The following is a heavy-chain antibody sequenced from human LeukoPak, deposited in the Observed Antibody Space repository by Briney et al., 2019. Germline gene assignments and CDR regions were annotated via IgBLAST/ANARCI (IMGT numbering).Heavy chain of an antibody. CDR2: IYYTGST. CDR1: GGSISSSSYY. CDR3: ARRRGVEDTMIVVDSWWDLDY. D-gene: IGHD3-22*01. J-gene: IGHJ4*02. V-gene: IGHV4-39*01. Sequence: NPSETLSLTCTVSGGSISSSSYYLGWIRQPPGKGLEWIGCIYYTGSTYYNPSLKSRVTISVDTSKNQFSLKLSSVTAADTAVYYCARRRGVEDTMIVVDSWWDLDYWGQGTLVTVSS.